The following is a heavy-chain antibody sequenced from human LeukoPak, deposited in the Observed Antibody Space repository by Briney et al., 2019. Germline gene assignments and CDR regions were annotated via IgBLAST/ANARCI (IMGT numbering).Heavy chain of an antibody. V-gene: IGHV3-21*01. CDR1: GFTFSSYS. D-gene: IGHD3-22*01. CDR3: ASWVSPYYDSSGYYFIDY. Sequence: SGGSLRLSCAASGFTFSSYSMNWVRQAPGKGLEWVSSSSSSSSYIYYADSVKGRFTIPRDNAKNSLYLQMNSLRAEDTAVYYCASWVSPYYDSSGYYFIDYWGQGTLVTVSS. CDR2: SSSSSSYI. J-gene: IGHJ4*02.